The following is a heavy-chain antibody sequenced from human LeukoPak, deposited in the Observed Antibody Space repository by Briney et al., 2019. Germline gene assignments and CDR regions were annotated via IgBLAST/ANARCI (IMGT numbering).Heavy chain of an antibody. V-gene: IGHV3-15*01. CDR2: IKSKTDGGTT. D-gene: IGHD1-26*01. Sequence: GGSLRLSCAASGFTFTNAWMTWVRQAPGKGLDWVGRIKSKTDGGTTYYAAPVKGRFTISRDDSKNTVYLQMNSLKTEDTAMYYCTLGVWEGNAFDVWGQGTMVTVSS. J-gene: IGHJ3*01. CDR1: GFTFTNAW. CDR3: TLGVWEGNAFDV.